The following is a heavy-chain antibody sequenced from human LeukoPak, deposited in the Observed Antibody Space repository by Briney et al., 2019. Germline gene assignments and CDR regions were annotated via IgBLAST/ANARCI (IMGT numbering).Heavy chain of an antibody. CDR2: IYYSGST. V-gene: IGHV4-39*07. CDR3: ARCPYYDILTGYYYYYGMDV. CDR1: GGSISSSSYY. J-gene: IGHJ6*02. D-gene: IGHD3-9*01. Sequence: PSETLSLTCTVSGGSISSSSYYWGWIRQPPGKGLEWIGSIYYSGSTYYNPSLKSRVTISVDTSKNQFSLKLSSVTAADTAVYYCARCPYYDILTGYYYYYGMDVWGQGTTVTVSS.